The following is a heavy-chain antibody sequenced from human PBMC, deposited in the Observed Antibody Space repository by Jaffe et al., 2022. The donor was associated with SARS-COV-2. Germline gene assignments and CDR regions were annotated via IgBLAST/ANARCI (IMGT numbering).Heavy chain of an antibody. D-gene: IGHD5-12*01. V-gene: IGHV4-59*01. CDR3: ARDRRLYGGGDLDY. J-gene: IGHJ4*02. CDR1: GGSISKYY. CDR2: IYYSGST. Sequence: QVQLQVSGPGLVKPSETLSLTCTVSGGSISKYYWSWIRQPPGKGLEWIGYIYYSGSTNYNPSLKSRVTISLDTSKNQFSLNLSSVTAADTAVYYCARDRRLYGGGDLDYWGQGTLVTVSS.